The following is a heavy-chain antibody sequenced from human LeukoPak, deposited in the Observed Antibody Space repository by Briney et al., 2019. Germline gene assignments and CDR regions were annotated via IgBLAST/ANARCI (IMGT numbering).Heavy chain of an antibody. Sequence: GGSLRLSCAASGFTVSSNYMSWVRQAPGKGLEWVSVIYSGGSTYYADSVKGRFTISRDNSKNTLYLQMNSLRAEDTAVYYCARGDSSGYYPFDYWGQGTLVTVSS. CDR3: ARGDSSGYYPFDY. V-gene: IGHV3-53*01. CDR2: IYSGGST. J-gene: IGHJ4*02. CDR1: GFTVSSNY. D-gene: IGHD3-22*01.